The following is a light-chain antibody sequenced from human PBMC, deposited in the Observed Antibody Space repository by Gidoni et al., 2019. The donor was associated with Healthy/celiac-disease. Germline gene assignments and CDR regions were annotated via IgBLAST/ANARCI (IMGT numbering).Light chain of an antibody. CDR3: QQYNSYSWT. CDR2: KAS. J-gene: IGKJ1*01. V-gene: IGKV1-5*03. Sequence: DIQMTQSTSTLSASVGDRVTITCRASQSISSWLAWYQQKPGKAPKLLIYKASSLESGVPSRFSGSGSGTEFTLNISSLQPDDFATYYCQQYNSYSWTFGQGTKVEIK. CDR1: QSISSW.